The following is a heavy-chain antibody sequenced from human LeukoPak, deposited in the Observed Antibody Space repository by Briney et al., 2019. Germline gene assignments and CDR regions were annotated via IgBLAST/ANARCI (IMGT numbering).Heavy chain of an antibody. Sequence: SETLSLTCTVSGGSISSYYWSWIRQPAGKAPEWIGCIYSSGIINYNPSLKSRVTMSLDNPKNQLSLKLSYVTAADTAVYYCARDTGKSGYPDYWGQGTLVTVSS. CDR3: ARDTGKSGYPDY. CDR1: GGSISSYY. D-gene: IGHD3-3*01. J-gene: IGHJ4*02. CDR2: IYSSGII. V-gene: IGHV4-4*07.